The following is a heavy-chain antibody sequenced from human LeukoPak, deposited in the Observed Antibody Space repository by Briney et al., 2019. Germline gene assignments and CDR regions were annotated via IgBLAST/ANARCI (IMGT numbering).Heavy chain of an antibody. V-gene: IGHV4-4*09. CDR1: GGSISDNY. Sequence: PSETLSLTCTVSGGSISDNYWSRIRQPPGKGLEWIGYIYSSGGTSCNPSLQSRVTISEDKSKNQFSLRLTSVTAADTAVYYCARRRFAVPGTVWFDPWGQGTLVTVSS. CDR2: IYSSGGT. J-gene: IGHJ5*02. CDR3: ARRRFAVPGTVWFDP. D-gene: IGHD6-19*01.